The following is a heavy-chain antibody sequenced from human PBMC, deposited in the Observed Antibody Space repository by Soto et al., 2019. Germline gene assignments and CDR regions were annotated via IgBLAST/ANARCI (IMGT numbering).Heavy chain of an antibody. CDR3: AKDRVIQLLPILPDP. Sequence: QEHLVESGGGVLQPGTSLRLSCVASGFSFSKYGMHWVRQAPGKGLEWVAFVSSDGNNKYYADSVKGRFTISRDNSRNTVYLQVDSLRIDDTALYYCAKDRVIQLLPILPDPWGQGTLVTVSS. D-gene: IGHD1-1*01. CDR1: GFSFSKYG. J-gene: IGHJ5*02. V-gene: IGHV3-30*18. CDR2: VSSDGNNK.